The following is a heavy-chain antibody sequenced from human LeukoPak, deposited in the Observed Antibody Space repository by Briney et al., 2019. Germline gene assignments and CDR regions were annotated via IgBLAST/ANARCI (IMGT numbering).Heavy chain of an antibody. J-gene: IGHJ5*02. CDR2: MNPNNGNT. CDR3: VRDGEGVAISVNYWFDP. CDR1: GFTFTSYD. D-gene: IGHD3-10*01. Sequence: ASAKVSCKASGFTFTSYDINWVRQASGQGLEWVGWMNPNNGNTGYAQKFQGRVTMTRDTSISTAYMELRGLRSEDTAVYYCVRDGEGVAISVNYWFDPWGQGTLVTVSS. V-gene: IGHV1-8*01.